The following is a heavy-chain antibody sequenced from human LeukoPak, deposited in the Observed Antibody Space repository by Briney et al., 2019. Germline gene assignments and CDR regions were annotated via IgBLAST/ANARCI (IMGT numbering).Heavy chain of an antibody. J-gene: IGHJ4*02. CDR1: GYSFTXXX. D-gene: IGHD5-24*01. CDR2: IYPGXXXX. Sequence: GESLKISXKGSGYSFTXXXXXXVRQXXGXXXXXXXXIYPGXXXXXXXXXXXXXXXISADKSISTAYLHWSSLKASDTAMYYCARHESNGYIASAFDYWGQGTLVTVSS. CDR3: ARHESNGYIASAFDY. V-gene: IGHV5-51*01.